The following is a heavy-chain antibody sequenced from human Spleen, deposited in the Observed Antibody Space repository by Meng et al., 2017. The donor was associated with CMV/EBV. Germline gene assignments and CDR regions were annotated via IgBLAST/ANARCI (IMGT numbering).Heavy chain of an antibody. V-gene: IGHV3-21*01. J-gene: IGHJ3*02. CDR2: ISSSSSYI. CDR3: ARTIEMATKNVFDI. D-gene: IGHD5-24*01. CDR1: GFTFSSYS. Sequence: GESLKISCAASGFTFSSYSMNWVRQAPGKGLEWVSSISSSSSYIYYADSVKGRFTISRDNAKNSLYLQVNSLRAEDTAVYYCARTIEMATKNVFDIWGQGTMVTVSS.